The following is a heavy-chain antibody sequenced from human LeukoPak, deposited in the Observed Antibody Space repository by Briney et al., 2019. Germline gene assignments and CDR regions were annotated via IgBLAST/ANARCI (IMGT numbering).Heavy chain of an antibody. D-gene: IGHD4-17*01. J-gene: IGHJ4*02. CDR2: ISAGADVI. CDR1: GFSFRDYP. CDR3: ARWVIDYGFDY. Sequence: GGSLRLSCEAAGFSFRDYPMGWVRRASGKRLEWVSGISAGADVIFYADPVKGRFTISRDNAKNSLYLQMNSLRAEDTAVYYCARWVIDYGFDYWGQGTLVTVSS. V-gene: IGHV3-23*01.